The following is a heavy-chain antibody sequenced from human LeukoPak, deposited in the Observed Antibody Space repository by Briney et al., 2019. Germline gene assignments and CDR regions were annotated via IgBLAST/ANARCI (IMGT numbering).Heavy chain of an antibody. CDR3: ARHRYYGSGSYYNPRYYYYYMDV. CDR2: IQTRGTL. CDR1: GGSVITGSYY. D-gene: IGHD3-10*01. V-gene: IGHV4-61*09. Sequence: PSETLSLTCTVSGGSVITGSYYWSWIRQPAGRGLEGTGHIQTRGTLNYNASLKGRVRISVETSKNQFSLRLSSVTAADTAVYYCARHRYYGSGSYYNPRYYYYYMDVWGKGTTVTISS. J-gene: IGHJ6*03.